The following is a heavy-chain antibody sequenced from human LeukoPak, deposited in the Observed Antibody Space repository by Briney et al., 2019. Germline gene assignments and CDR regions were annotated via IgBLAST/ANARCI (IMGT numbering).Heavy chain of an antibody. D-gene: IGHD6-13*01. Sequence: GGSLRLSCAVSCVTFSAACMSWVRQAPGKGLEWVGRIKSKTDGGTTDYAAPVKGRFTISRDDSKNTLYLQMNSLKTEDTAVYYLTSFWYSSSWDDFDYWGQGTLVTVSS. CDR2: IKSKTDGGTT. V-gene: IGHV3-15*01. CDR3: TSFWYSSSWDDFDY. CDR1: CVTFSAAC. J-gene: IGHJ4*02.